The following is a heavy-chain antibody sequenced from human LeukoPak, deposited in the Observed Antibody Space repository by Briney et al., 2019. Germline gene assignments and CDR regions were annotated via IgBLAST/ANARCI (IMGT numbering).Heavy chain of an antibody. V-gene: IGHV3-30-3*01. D-gene: IGHD3-16*01. Sequence: PGGSLRLSCAASGFTFSSYAMHWVRQAPGKGLEWVAVISYDGSNKYYADSVKGRFTISRDNSKNTLYLQMNSLRAEDTAVYYCARGSGELLDYGMDVWGQGTTVTVSS. J-gene: IGHJ6*02. CDR2: ISYDGSNK. CDR3: ARGSGELLDYGMDV. CDR1: GFTFSSYA.